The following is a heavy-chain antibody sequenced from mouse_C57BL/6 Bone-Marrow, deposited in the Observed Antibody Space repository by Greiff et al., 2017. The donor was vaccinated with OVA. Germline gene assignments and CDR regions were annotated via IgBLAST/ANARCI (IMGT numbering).Heavy chain of an antibody. Sequence: EVQVVESGGGLVQPGGSLSLSCAASGFTFTDYYMSWVRQPPGKALEWLGFIRNKANGYTTEYSASVKGRFTISRDNSQSILYLQMNALRAEDSSTYYCARYLPRLSYFDYWGQGTTLTVSA. J-gene: IGHJ2*01. CDR1: GFTFTDYY. CDR2: IRNKANGYTT. CDR3: ARYLPRLSYFDY. V-gene: IGHV7-3*01.